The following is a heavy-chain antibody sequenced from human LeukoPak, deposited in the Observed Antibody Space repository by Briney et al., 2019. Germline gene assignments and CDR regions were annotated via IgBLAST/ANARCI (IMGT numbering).Heavy chain of an antibody. J-gene: IGHJ4*02. Sequence: QPGGSLRLSCAASGFTFSSYAMHWVRQAPGKGLEWVAVISYDGSNKYYADSVKGRFTISRDNSKNTLYLQMNSLRAEDTAVYYCAKFKTMIVVPYPDYWGQGTLVTVSS. CDR3: AKFKTMIVVPYPDY. D-gene: IGHD3-22*01. V-gene: IGHV3-30-3*02. CDR1: GFTFSSYA. CDR2: ISYDGSNK.